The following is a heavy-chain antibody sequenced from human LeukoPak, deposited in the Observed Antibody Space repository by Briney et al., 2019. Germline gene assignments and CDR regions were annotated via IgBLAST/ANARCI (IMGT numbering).Heavy chain of an antibody. J-gene: IGHJ4*02. CDR1: GDSISPYY. Sequence: SETLSLTCTVSGDSISPYYWSWIRQPPGKGLEWIGYIYYSGSTNYNPSLKSRVTISVDTSKNQFSLKLSSVTAADTAVFYYARRGPGDHLFDYWGQGTLVTVSS. CDR3: ARRGPGDHLFDY. V-gene: IGHV4-59*01. D-gene: IGHD2-21*02. CDR2: IYYSGST.